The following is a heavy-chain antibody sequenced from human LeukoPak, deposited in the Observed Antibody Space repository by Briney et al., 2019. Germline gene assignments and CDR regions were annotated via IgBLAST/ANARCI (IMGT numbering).Heavy chain of an antibody. Sequence: GGSLRLSCAADGFTFSSYTMNWVLQAPGKGLEWVSSISSSSSYIFYADSVKGRFTISRDNAKNSLYLQMNSLRAEDTAVYYCARDRAIAAHSTLDYYYYGIDVWGQGTTVTVSS. CDR3: ARDRAIAAHSTLDYYYYGIDV. D-gene: IGHD6-6*01. CDR1: GFTFSSYT. V-gene: IGHV3-21*01. CDR2: ISSSSSYI. J-gene: IGHJ6*02.